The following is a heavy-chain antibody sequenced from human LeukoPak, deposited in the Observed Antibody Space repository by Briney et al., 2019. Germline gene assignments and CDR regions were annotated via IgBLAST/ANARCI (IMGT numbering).Heavy chain of an antibody. V-gene: IGHV3-53*01. Sequence: GGSLRLSCAASGFTVSSNYMSWVRQAPGKGLEWVSVIYSGGSTYYADSVKGRFTISRDNSKNTLFLQMNSLRAEDTAVYYCAKDREGLSSGYDLEYFDYWGQGTLVTVSS. CDR3: AKDREGLSSGYDLEYFDY. CDR1: GFTVSSNY. D-gene: IGHD5-12*01. CDR2: IYSGGST. J-gene: IGHJ4*02.